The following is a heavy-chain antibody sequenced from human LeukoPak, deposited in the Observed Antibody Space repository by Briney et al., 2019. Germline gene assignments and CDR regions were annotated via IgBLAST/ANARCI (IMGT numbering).Heavy chain of an antibody. Sequence: ASVKVSCKASGYTFTGYYMHWVRQAPGQGLEWMGWISAYNGNTNYAQKLQGRVTMTTDTSTSTAYMELRSLRSDDTAVYYCARVRIAAAGTSWFDPWGQGTLVTVSS. CDR1: GYTFTGYY. CDR3: ARVRIAAAGTSWFDP. D-gene: IGHD6-13*01. V-gene: IGHV1-18*04. CDR2: ISAYNGNT. J-gene: IGHJ5*02.